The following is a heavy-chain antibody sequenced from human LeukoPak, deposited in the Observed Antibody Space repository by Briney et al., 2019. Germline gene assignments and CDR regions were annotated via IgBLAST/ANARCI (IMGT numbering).Heavy chain of an antibody. CDR3: AARRSGSSWSDY. CDR1: GGSISSYY. CDR2: IYYSGST. D-gene: IGHD6-13*01. Sequence: MSSETLSLTCTVSGGSISSYYWSWIRQPPGKGLEWIGYIYYSGSTNYNPSLKSRVTISVDTSKNQFSLKLSSVTAADTAVYYCAARRSGSSWSDYWGQGTLVTVSS. J-gene: IGHJ4*02. V-gene: IGHV4-59*01.